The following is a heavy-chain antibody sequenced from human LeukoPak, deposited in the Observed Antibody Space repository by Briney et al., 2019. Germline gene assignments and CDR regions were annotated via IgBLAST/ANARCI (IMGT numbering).Heavy chain of an antibody. CDR2: ISSNGGST. Sequence: PGGSLRLSCAASGFTFSSYAMHWVRQAPGKGPEYVSAISSNGGSTYYANSVKGRFTISRDNSKNTLYLQMGSLRAEDMAVYYCARGWGYGGNSGDDAFDIWGQGTMVTVSS. J-gene: IGHJ3*02. D-gene: IGHD4-23*01. V-gene: IGHV3-64*01. CDR3: ARGWGYGGNSGDDAFDI. CDR1: GFTFSSYA.